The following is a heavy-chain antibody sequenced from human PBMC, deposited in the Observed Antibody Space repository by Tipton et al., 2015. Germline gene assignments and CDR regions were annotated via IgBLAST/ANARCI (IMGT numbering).Heavy chain of an antibody. J-gene: IGHJ4*02. CDR2: IFHRGDT. CDR1: GYSISSGYY. D-gene: IGHD3-10*01. V-gene: IGHV4-38-2*01. CDR3: VRVLHYYPSGGYFDS. Sequence: TLSLTCDVSGYSISSGYYWGWIRQPPGKGLEWIGSIFHRGDTNYNPSLKSRVTMSRDTSKNQFSLKMTSVTAADTAVYYCVRVLHYYPSGGYFDSWGQGTLVTVSS.